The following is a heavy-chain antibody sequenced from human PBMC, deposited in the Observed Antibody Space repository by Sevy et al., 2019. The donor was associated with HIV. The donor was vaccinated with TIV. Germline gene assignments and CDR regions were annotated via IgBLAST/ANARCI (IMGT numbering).Heavy chain of an antibody. V-gene: IGHV1-18*04. CDR1: GYTSTNYG. Sequence: ASVKVSCKAPGYTSTNYGISWVRQAPGQGLEWMGWISVYNDNTKYAQKVQGRITMTTDTSTSTAYMDLRSLRSDDSAVYYCATYRTDNSGWFHFDHWGQGTLVTVSS. D-gene: IGHD6-13*01. J-gene: IGHJ4*02. CDR3: ATYRTDNSGWFHFDH. CDR2: ISVYNDNT.